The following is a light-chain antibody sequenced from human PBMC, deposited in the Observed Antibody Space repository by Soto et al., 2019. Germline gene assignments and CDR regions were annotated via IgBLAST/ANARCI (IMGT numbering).Light chain of an antibody. V-gene: IGKV1-5*03. Sequence: LSACVGYRETITCRASQSISSWLAWYQQKPGKAPKLLIYKASTLQSGVPSRFSGSGAGTEFTLAISSLQPDDSATYYCQQYNDNWTFGQGTKV. CDR2: KAS. CDR3: QQYNDNWT. J-gene: IGKJ1*01. CDR1: QSISSW.